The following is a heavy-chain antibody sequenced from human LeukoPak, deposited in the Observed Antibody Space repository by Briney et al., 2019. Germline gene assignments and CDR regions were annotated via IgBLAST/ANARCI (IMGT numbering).Heavy chain of an antibody. J-gene: IGHJ6*02. V-gene: IGHV1-46*01. CDR2: ISPSGGST. D-gene: IGHD5-18*01. CDR1: GYTFTSYY. Sequence: ASVKVSCKASGYTFTSYYMHWVRLAPGQGLEWMGIISPSGGSTSYVQKFQGRVTMTRDTSTNTVYMELSSLRSEDTAVYYCARDPTAMAVGVGMDVWGQGTTVTVSS. CDR3: ARDPTAMAVGVGMDV.